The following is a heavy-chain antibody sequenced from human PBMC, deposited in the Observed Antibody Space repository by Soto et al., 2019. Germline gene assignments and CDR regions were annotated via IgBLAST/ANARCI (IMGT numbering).Heavy chain of an antibody. D-gene: IGHD3-10*01. CDR3: ARIGVNAGMDV. CDR1: GFTFRSYA. V-gene: IGHV3-23*01. CDR2: ISDSGLTT. Sequence: EVQLLESGGGLVQPGGSLSLSCAASGFTFRSYAMTWVRQAPGKRLEWVSTISDSGLTTYYADSVKGRFTISRDNSKNTLYLQINSRRAEDTAVYYCARIGVNAGMDVWGQGTTVIVSS. J-gene: IGHJ6*02.